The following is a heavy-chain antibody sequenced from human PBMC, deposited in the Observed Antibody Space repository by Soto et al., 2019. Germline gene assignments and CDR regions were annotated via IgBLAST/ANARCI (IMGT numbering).Heavy chain of an antibody. J-gene: IGHJ4*02. CDR2: ISWNSGSI. D-gene: IGHD1-7*01. CDR1: GFTFDDYA. CDR3: AKDMELRGGFDY. V-gene: IGHV3-9*01. Sequence: DVQLVESGGGLVQPGRSLRLSCAASGFTFDDYAMHWVRQAPGKGLEWVSGISWNSGSIGYADSVKGRFTISRDNAKNSLYLQMNSLRAEDTALYYCAKDMELRGGFDYWGQGTLVTVSS.